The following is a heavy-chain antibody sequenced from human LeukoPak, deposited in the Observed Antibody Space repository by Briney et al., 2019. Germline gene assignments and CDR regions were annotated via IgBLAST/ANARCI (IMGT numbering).Heavy chain of an antibody. D-gene: IGHD7-27*01. CDR1: GFTFSIYA. J-gene: IGHJ4*02. CDR2: ISANGGET. CDR3: VTDDGAGDNFNY. Sequence: GGSLRLSCAASGFTFSIYAMNWVRQAPGKGLEWVSSISANGGETHYADSVKGRFTISRDNSKNTLYLQMNSLRAEDTAVYYCVTDDGAGDNFNYWGQGTLVTVSS. V-gene: IGHV3-23*01.